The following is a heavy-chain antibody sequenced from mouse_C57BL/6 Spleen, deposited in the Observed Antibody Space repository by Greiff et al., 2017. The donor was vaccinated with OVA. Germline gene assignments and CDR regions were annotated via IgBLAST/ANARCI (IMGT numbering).Heavy chain of an antibody. D-gene: IGHD2-1*01. CDR1: GYTFTDYY. CDR2: INPNNGGT. J-gene: IGHJ3*01. Sequence: EVQLQQSGPELVKPGASVKISCKASGYTFTDYYMNWVKQSHGKSLEWIGDINPNNGGTSYNQKFKGKATLTVDKSSSTAYMELRSLTSEDSAVYYCARWDGNYPFAYWGQGTLVTVSA. V-gene: IGHV1-26*01. CDR3: ARWDGNYPFAY.